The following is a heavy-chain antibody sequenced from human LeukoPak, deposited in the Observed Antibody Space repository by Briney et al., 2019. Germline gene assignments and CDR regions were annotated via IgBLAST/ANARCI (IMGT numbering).Heavy chain of an antibody. Sequence: GGSLRLSCAASGFTFSSYSMNWVRRAPGKGLEWVSSISSSSSYIYYADSVKGRFTISRDNAKNSLYLQMNSLRAEDTAVYYCARDLAAAGLDYWGQGTLVTVSS. D-gene: IGHD6-13*01. CDR3: ARDLAAAGLDY. J-gene: IGHJ4*02. CDR2: ISSSSSYI. V-gene: IGHV3-21*01. CDR1: GFTFSSYS.